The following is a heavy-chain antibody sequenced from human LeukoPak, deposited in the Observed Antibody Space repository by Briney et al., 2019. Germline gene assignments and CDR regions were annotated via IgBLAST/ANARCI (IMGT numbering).Heavy chain of an antibody. D-gene: IGHD6-19*01. CDR3: ARKEYSSGWYATGSYYYYGMDV. J-gene: IGHJ6*02. V-gene: IGHV1-18*01. CDR2: ISAYNGNT. Sequence: ASVKVSCKASGYTFTSYGISWVRQAPGQGLEWMGWISAYNGNTNYAQKLQGRVTMTTDTSTSTAYMELRSLRSDDTAVYYCARKEYSSGWYATGSYYYYGMDVWGQGTTVTVSS. CDR1: GYTFTSYG.